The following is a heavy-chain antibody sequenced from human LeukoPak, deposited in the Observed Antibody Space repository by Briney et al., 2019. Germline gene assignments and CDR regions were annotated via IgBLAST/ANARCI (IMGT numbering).Heavy chain of an antibody. CDR3: ARHGGTRILSI. CDR2: ISSTSGMI. D-gene: IGHD2-15*01. V-gene: IGHV3-48*02. CDR1: GFTFSDYS. J-gene: IGHJ3*02. Sequence: GGSLRLSCAASGFTFSDYSMNWVRQAPGKGLEWVSFISSTSGMIHYTDSVRGRFTISRDNDRNSLYLKMNSLRDEDTAVYYCARHGGTRILSIWGQGTVVTVSS.